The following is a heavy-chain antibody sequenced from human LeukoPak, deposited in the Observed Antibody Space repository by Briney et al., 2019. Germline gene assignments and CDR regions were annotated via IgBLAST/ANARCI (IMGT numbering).Heavy chain of an antibody. V-gene: IGHV1-69*05. CDR3: ARITVEPWNWFDP. Sequence: SVKVSCKASGGTFSSYAISWVRQAPGQGLEWMGGIIPIFATANYAQKFQGRVTITTDESTSTAYMELSSLRSEDTAVYYCARITVEPWNWFDPWGQGTLVTVSS. J-gene: IGHJ5*02. CDR1: GGTFSSYA. CDR2: IIPIFATA. D-gene: IGHD1-14*01.